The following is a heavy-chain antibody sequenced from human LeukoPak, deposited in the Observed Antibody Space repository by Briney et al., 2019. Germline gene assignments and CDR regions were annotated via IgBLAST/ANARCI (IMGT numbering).Heavy chain of an antibody. Sequence: GGSLRLSCAASGFTFISYSMNWVRQAPGKGLEWVSAISGSGGSTYYADSVKGRFTISRDNSKNTLYLQMNSLRAEDTAVYYCAKDRGRYYFDYWGQGTLVTVSS. V-gene: IGHV3-23*01. D-gene: IGHD3-10*01. CDR1: GFTFISYS. J-gene: IGHJ4*02. CDR2: ISGSGGST. CDR3: AKDRGRYYFDY.